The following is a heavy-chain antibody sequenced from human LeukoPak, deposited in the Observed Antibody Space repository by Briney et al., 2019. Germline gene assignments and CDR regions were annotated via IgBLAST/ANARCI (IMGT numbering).Heavy chain of an antibody. J-gene: IGHJ4*02. D-gene: IGHD6-13*01. CDR2: INAGSGNT. CDR3: ARLHSSSWLTHFDY. Sequence: ASVKVSCKASGYTFTSYAMHWVRQAPGQRLEWMGWINAGSGNTKYSQKFQGRVTITRDTSASTAYMELSSLRSEDTAVYYCARLHSSSWLTHFDYWGQGTLVTVSS. CDR1: GYTFTSYA. V-gene: IGHV1-3*01.